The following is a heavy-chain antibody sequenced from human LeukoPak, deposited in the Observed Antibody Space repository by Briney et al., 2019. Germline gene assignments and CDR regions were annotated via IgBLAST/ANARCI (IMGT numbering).Heavy chain of an antibody. CDR1: GFTFSTYE. CDR3: ARDAKAFDY. Sequence: GESLRLSCAASGFTFSTYEMNWVRQAPGKGLEWLSYISTGGTTIHYADSVKGRFTISRDNAKNSLFLQMNSLRAEDTAVYYCARDAKAFDYWGQGTLVTVSS. J-gene: IGHJ4*02. V-gene: IGHV3-48*03. CDR2: ISTGGTTI.